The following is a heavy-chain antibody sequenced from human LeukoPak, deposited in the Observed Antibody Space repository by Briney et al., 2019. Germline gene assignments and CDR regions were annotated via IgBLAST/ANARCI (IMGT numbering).Heavy chain of an antibody. J-gene: IGHJ4*02. CDR2: FDPEGGET. CDR3: ATGFRGFGELSVTFAY. Sequence: ASVKVSCKVSGYTLTELSMHWVRQAPGKGLEWMGGFDPEGGETIYAQKFQGRVTMTEDTSTDTAYMELSSLRSEDTAVYYCATGFRGFGELSVTFAYWGQGTLVTVSS. CDR1: GYTLTELS. V-gene: IGHV1-24*01. D-gene: IGHD3-10*01.